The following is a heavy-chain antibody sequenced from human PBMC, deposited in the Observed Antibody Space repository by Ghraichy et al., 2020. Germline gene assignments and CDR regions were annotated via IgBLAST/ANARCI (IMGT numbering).Heavy chain of an antibody. V-gene: IGHV3-21*01. CDR2: ISSSSSYI. Sequence: GESLNISCAASGFTFSSYSMNWVRQAPGKGLEWVSSISSSSSYIYYADSVKGRFTISRDNAKNSLYLQMNSLRAEDTAVYYCARSRPAAGSMDVWGQGTTVTVSS. CDR3: ARSRPAAGSMDV. J-gene: IGHJ6*02. CDR1: GFTFSSYS. D-gene: IGHD6-13*01.